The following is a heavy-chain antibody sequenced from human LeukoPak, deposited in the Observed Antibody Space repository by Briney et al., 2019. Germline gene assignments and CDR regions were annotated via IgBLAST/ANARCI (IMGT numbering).Heavy chain of an antibody. J-gene: IGHJ4*02. CDR1: GYTFTGYY. D-gene: IGHD3-22*01. Sequence: GASVKVSCKASGYTFTGYYMHWVRQATGQGLEWMGWMNPNSGNTGYAQKFQGRVTMTRNTSISTAYMELSSLRSEDTAVYYCARGRYYDSSGYYYNDYWGQGTLVTVSS. V-gene: IGHV1-8*02. CDR2: MNPNSGNT. CDR3: ARGRYYDSSGYYYNDY.